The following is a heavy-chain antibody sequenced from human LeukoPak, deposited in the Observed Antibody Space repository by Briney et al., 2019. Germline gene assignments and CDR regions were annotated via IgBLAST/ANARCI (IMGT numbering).Heavy chain of an antibody. CDR1: GFTFGDYA. V-gene: IGHV3-49*04. Sequence: TGGSLRLSCTASGFTFGDYAMSWVRQAPGKGLEWVGFIRSKAYGGTTEYAASVKGRFTISRDDSKSIAYLQMNSLKTEDTAVYYCTKSRPPMATPYYFNYWGQGTLVTVSS. CDR3: TKSRPPMATPYYFNY. D-gene: IGHD5-24*01. J-gene: IGHJ4*02. CDR2: IRSKAYGGTT.